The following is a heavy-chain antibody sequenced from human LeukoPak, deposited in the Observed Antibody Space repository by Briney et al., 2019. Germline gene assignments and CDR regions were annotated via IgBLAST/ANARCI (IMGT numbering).Heavy chain of an antibody. CDR1: GFTFSSYS. CDR3: AKVKHYYDSSGPVDY. CDR2: ISGSGGST. D-gene: IGHD3-22*01. Sequence: PGGSLRLSCAASGFTFSSYSMNWVRQAPGKGLEWVSAISGSGGSTYYADSVKGRFTISRDNSKNTLYLQMNSLRAEDTAVYYCAKVKHYYDSSGPVDYWGQGTLVTVSS. V-gene: IGHV3-23*01. J-gene: IGHJ4*02.